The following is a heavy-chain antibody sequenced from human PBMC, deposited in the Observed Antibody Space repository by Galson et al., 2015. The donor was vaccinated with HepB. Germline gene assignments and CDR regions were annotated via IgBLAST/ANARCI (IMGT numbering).Heavy chain of an antibody. Sequence: SVKVSCKASGGTFSSYAISWVRQAPGQGLEWMGGIIPILGAANYAQKFQGRVTITADESTSTAYMELSSLRSEDTAVYYCARDGRRGSGSYWGYYYYYMDVWGKGTTVTVSS. CDR1: GGTFSSYA. CDR3: ARDGRRGSGSYWGYYYYYMDV. D-gene: IGHD1-26*01. CDR2: IIPILGAA. J-gene: IGHJ6*03. V-gene: IGHV1-69*13.